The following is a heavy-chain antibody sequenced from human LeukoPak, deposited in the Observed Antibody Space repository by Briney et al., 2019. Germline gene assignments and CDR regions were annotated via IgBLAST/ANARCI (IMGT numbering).Heavy chain of an antibody. V-gene: IGHV4-4*09. J-gene: IGHJ6*03. CDR1: GGSISSYY. CDR2: IYTSGST. CDR3: ARQNRDIVVVPAAILRYYYMDV. D-gene: IGHD2-2*01. Sequence: SETLSLTCTVSGGSISSYYWSWIRQPPEKGLEWIGYIYTSGSTNYNPSLKSRVTISVDTSKNQFSLKLSSVTAADTAVYYCARQNRDIVVVPAAILRYYYMDVWGKGTTVTVSS.